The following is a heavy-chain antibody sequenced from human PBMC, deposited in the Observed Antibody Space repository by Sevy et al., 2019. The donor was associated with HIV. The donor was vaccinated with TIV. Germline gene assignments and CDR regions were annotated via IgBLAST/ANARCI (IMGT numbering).Heavy chain of an antibody. CDR1: GFTFITHA. D-gene: IGHD3-22*01. Sequence: GGSLRLSCAASGFTFITHAMNWVRQAPGKGLEWVSVISGPGYGTNYADSVKGRFTISRDNSKNTLFLQMNSLRDDDTAFYYYAKALNPALESMLEVNLRSLKGFDVWGQGTMVTVSS. J-gene: IGHJ3*01. V-gene: IGHV3-23*01. CDR2: ISGPGYGT. CDR3: AKALNPALESMLEVNLRSLKGFDV.